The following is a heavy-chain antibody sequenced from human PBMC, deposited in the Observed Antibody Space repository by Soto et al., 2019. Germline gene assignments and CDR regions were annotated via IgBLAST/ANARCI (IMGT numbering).Heavy chain of an antibody. CDR3: ARGVSLYWYYGL. Sequence: ASVKVSCKASGYTFTNYAMHWVRQAPGQRLEWMGWINAGNGNTKYSQKFQGRVTITRDTSASTAYMELSSLRSEDTAVYYCARGVSLYWYYGLWGLGNLVTVSS. J-gene: IGHJ2*01. CDR2: INAGNGNT. CDR1: GYTFTNYA. V-gene: IGHV1-3*01. D-gene: IGHD3-3*02.